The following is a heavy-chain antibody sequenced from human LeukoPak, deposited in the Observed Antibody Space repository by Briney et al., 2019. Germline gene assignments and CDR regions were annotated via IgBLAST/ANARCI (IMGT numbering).Heavy chain of an antibody. J-gene: IGHJ4*02. D-gene: IGHD6-13*01. CDR2: IYHSGST. CDR3: ATGYSSIWYYFDY. CDR1: GDSISSYY. V-gene: IGHV4-59*01. Sequence: SETLSLTCTVSGDSISSYYWSWIRQRPGKGLEWNGYIYHSGSTNYNPSLKSRVTISADTSKDQSSLKLASVTAADTAVYYCATGYSSIWYYFDYWGQGTLVTVSS.